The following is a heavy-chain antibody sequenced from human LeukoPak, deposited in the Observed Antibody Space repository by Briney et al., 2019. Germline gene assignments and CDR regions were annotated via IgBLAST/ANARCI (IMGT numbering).Heavy chain of an antibody. J-gene: IGHJ4*02. CDR3: ARDSYYDILTGNIPFFDY. CDR1: GYTFTSYY. D-gene: IGHD3-9*01. Sequence: ASAKVSCKASGYTFTSYYMHWVRQAPGQGLEWMGIINPSGGSTSYAQKFQGRVTMTRDMSTSTVYMELSSLRSEDTAVYYCARDSYYDILTGNIPFFDYWGQGTLVTVSS. CDR2: INPSGGST. V-gene: IGHV1-46*01.